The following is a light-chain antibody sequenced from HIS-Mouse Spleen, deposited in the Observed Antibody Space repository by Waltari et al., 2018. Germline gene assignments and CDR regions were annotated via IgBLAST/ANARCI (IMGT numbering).Light chain of an antibody. CDR2: LGS. CDR1: QSLLHSNGYNY. Sequence: DIVMTQSPLSLPVTPGEPASISCRSSQSLLHSNGYNYLDWYLQKPGQSPQLLIYLGSNRDCGVPDRFSGSGSGTDFTLKISRVEAEDVGVYYCMQALQTPWTFGQGTKLEIK. J-gene: IGKJ2*01. V-gene: IGKV2-28*01. CDR3: MQALQTPWT.